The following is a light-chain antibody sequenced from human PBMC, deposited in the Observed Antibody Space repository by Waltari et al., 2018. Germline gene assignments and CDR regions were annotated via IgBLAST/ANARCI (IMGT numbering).Light chain of an antibody. CDR1: SGHSSNI. J-gene: IGLJ3*02. V-gene: IGLV4-69*01. CDR3: QTGGHGTWV. Sequence: QLVLTQSPSASASLGASVKLTCTLSSGHSSNIVAWLQQQPEKGPRFLMKVNSDGSHSKGDEIPGRFSGSSSGAARYLTISSVQSEDEAAYYCQTGGHGTWVFGGGTKLTVL. CDR2: VNSDGSH.